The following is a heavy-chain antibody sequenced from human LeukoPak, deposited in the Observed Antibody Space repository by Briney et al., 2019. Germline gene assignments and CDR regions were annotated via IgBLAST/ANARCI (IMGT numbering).Heavy chain of an antibody. J-gene: IGHJ4*02. V-gene: IGHV3-23*01. Sequence: GGSLRLSCAASAFTFSSYAMSWVRQAPGKGLEWVSVISGSGGSTYYADSVKGRFTISRDKSKNTLYLQMNSLRAEDTAIYYCAKRDDYVFDYWGQGTLVTVSS. CDR2: ISGSGGST. D-gene: IGHD5-24*01. CDR3: AKRDDYVFDY. CDR1: AFTFSSYA.